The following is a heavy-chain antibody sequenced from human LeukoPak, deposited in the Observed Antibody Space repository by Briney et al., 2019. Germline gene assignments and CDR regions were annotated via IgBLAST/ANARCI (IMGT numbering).Heavy chain of an antibody. D-gene: IGHD3-10*01. J-gene: IGHJ3*02. Sequence: PSGTLSLTCAVSGGSISSNNWWSWVRQPPGKGLEGIGEIYHSGSTNYNPSLKSRVTISVDTSKNQFSLKLSSVTAADTAVYYFARGALGELFNDAFEIWGQGTLVTVSS. V-gene: IGHV4-4*02. CDR3: ARGALGELFNDAFEI. CDR2: IYHSGST. CDR1: GGSISSNNW.